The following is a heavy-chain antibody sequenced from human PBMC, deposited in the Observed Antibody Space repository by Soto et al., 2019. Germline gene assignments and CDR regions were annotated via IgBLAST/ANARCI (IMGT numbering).Heavy chain of an antibody. CDR2: FGPDDAET. J-gene: IGHJ4*02. D-gene: IGHD6-19*01. Sequence: ASVKVSCKVSGYTLTELSMHWVRQTPGKGLEWMGNFGPDDAETIFAQKFQGRVTLTADTSTHTAYMELNTLRSEDTAVYYCETMPLIVAVSGRLDYWGQGTLVTVSS. CDR1: GYTLTELS. V-gene: IGHV1-24*01. CDR3: ETMPLIVAVSGRLDY.